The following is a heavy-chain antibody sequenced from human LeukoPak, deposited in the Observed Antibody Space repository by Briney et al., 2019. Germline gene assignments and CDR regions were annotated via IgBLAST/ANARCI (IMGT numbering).Heavy chain of an antibody. V-gene: IGHV6-1*01. CDR2: TYYRSKWYN. CDR3: TRASETGQGDY. CDR1: GDSVSSDSVA. J-gene: IGHJ4*02. Sequence: SQTLSLTCAISGDSVSSDSVAWNWIRQSPSRGLEWLGRTYYRSKWYNDYAVSVKTRITINPDTPKNQFSLQLNSVTPDDTAVYYCTRASETGQGDYWGQGTLVTVSS.